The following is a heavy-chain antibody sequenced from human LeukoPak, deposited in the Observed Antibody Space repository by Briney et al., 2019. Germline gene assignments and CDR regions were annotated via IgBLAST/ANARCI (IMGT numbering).Heavy chain of an antibody. CDR2: MNPNSDNT. J-gene: IGHJ5*02. CDR3: ARVGTPPKSDCGGDCYSEWFDP. CDR1: GYTFTSYD. V-gene: IGHV1-8*01. D-gene: IGHD2-21*01. Sequence: GASVKVSCKASGYTFTSYDINWVRQATGQGLEWMGWMNPNSDNTGYAQKFQGRVTMTRNTSISTAYMELSSLRSEDTAVYYCARVGTPPKSDCGGDCYSEWFDPWGQGTLVTVSS.